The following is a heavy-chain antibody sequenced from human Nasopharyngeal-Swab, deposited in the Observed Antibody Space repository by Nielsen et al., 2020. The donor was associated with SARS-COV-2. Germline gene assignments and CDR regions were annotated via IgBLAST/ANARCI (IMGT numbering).Heavy chain of an antibody. J-gene: IGHJ6*02. V-gene: IGHV3-9*01. CDR1: GFTFDDYA. CDR2: ISWNSGAI. CDR3: VKDKKVYSSYYYAIDV. Sequence: SLKISCAASGFTFDDYAMHWVRQAPGKGLEWVACISWNSGAIVYADSVKGRFTISRDNAKNPLYLQMNSLRTEDTALYCCVKDKKVYSSYYYAIDVWGQGTTVTVSS. D-gene: IGHD3-22*01.